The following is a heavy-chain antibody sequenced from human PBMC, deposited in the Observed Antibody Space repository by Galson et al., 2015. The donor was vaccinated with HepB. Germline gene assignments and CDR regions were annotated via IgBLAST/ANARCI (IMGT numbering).Heavy chain of an antibody. J-gene: IGHJ4*02. CDR3: VSGWGYFDY. Sequence: SLRLSCAASGLTFSRYALQWVRQAPGKGLEWLAVISNDGTIRHYTDSVEGRFSISRDNSKNTVYLQMNSLRYDDTAVYYCVSGWGYFDYWGQGTLVTVSS. CDR1: GLTFSRYA. V-gene: IGHV3-30-3*01. CDR2: ISNDGTIR. D-gene: IGHD3-10*01.